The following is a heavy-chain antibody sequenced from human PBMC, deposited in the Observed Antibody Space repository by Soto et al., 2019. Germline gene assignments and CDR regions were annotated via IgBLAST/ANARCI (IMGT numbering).Heavy chain of an antibody. CDR3: ASGDYDFWSGPGGGMAV. J-gene: IGHJ6*02. D-gene: IGHD3-3*01. CDR1: GGTFSSYA. Sequence: QVQLVQSGAEVKKPGSSVKVSCKASGGTFSSYAISWVRQSPGQGLEWMGGIIPIFGTANYAQKFQGRVTTTADEHKSTASMELSSLRSEDTAVYYCASGDYDFWSGPGGGMAVWGQGTTVTVSS. V-gene: IGHV1-69*12. CDR2: IIPIFGTA.